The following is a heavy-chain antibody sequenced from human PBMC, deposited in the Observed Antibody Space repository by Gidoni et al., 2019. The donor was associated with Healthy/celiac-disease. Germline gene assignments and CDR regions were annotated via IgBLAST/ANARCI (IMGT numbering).Heavy chain of an antibody. CDR3: ARDRGGYYDSSGRMSLYY. Sequence: QVQLQESGPGLVKPSATLSLTCTVSGGSISSYYRSWIRQPPGKGLEWIGYIYSSGSTTYNPSLKRRVTISVDTSKNQFSLKLSSVTAADTAGYYCARDRGGYYDSSGRMSLYYWGQGTLVTVSS. V-gene: IGHV4-59*01. CDR2: IYSSGST. D-gene: IGHD3-22*01. J-gene: IGHJ4*02. CDR1: GGSISSYY.